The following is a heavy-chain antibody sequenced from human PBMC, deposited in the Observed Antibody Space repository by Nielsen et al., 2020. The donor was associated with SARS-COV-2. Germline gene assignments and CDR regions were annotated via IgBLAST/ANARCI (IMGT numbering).Heavy chain of an antibody. CDR2: INHSGST. Sequence: SETLSLTCAVYGGSFSGYYWSWIRQPPGKGLEWIGEINHSGSTNYNPSLKSRVTISVDTSKNRFSLKLSSVTAADTAVYYCARARHPKTGTDHYYYYMDVWGKGTTVTVSS. J-gene: IGHJ6*03. V-gene: IGHV4-34*01. D-gene: IGHD1-1*01. CDR1: GGSFSGYY. CDR3: ARARHPKTGTDHYYYYMDV.